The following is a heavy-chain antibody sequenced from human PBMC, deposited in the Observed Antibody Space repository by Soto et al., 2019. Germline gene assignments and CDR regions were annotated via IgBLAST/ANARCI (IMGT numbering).Heavy chain of an antibody. CDR1: GGSISSSSYY. V-gene: IGHV4-39*01. J-gene: IGHJ6*02. CDR3: ARQTTVNTYYYYGMDV. Sequence: GSLRLSCTVSGGSISSSSYYWGWIRQPPGKGLEWIGSIYYSGSTYYNPSLKSRVTISVDTSKNQFSLKLSSVTAADTAVYYCARQTTVNTYYYYGMDVWGQGTTVTVSS. CDR2: IYYSGST. D-gene: IGHD4-17*01.